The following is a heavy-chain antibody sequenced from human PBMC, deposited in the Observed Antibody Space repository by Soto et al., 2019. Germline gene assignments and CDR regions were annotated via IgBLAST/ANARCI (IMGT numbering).Heavy chain of an antibody. J-gene: IGHJ4*02. CDR2: IYYSGST. V-gene: IGHV4-59*01. Sequence: PSETLSLTCTVSGGSISSYYWSWIRQPPGKGLEWIGYIYYSGSTNYNPSLKSRVTISVDTSKNQFSLKLSSVTAADTAVYYCARVLPYSSSWYYFDYWGQGTLVTVSS. D-gene: IGHD6-13*01. CDR1: GGSISSYY. CDR3: ARVLPYSSSWYYFDY.